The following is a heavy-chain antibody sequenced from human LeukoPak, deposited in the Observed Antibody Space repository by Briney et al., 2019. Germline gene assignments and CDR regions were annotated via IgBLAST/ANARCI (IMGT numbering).Heavy chain of an antibody. Sequence: SETLSLTCIVSGDSISTYYWSWIRQPPGKGLEWIGYIYYNGNTNYNPSLKSRLTISVDTPKNQFSLTLTSVTAADSAVYYCASRMGTTSQYTFDIWGRGTMVTVSS. CDR1: GDSISTYY. CDR2: IYYNGNT. V-gene: IGHV4-59*01. D-gene: IGHD1-26*01. CDR3: ASRMGTTSQYTFDI. J-gene: IGHJ3*02.